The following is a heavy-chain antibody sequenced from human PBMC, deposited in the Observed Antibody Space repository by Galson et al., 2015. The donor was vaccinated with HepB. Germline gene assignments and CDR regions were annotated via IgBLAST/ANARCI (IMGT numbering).Heavy chain of an antibody. CDR2: IIPILGIA. CDR3: AREGVVAAMRGSWFDP. Sequence: SVKVSCKASGGTFSSYAISWVRQAPGQGLEWMGGIIPILGIANYAQKFQGRVTITADKSTSTAYMELSSLRSEDTAVYYCAREGVVAAMRGSWFDPWGQGTLVTVSS. D-gene: IGHD2-15*01. V-gene: IGHV1-69*10. J-gene: IGHJ5*02. CDR1: GGTFSSYA.